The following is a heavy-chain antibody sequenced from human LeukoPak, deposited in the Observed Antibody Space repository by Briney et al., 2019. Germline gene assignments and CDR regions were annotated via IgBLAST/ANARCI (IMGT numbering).Heavy chain of an antibody. J-gene: IGHJ6*04. CDR2: ISAYNGNT. Sequence: ASVKVSCKASGYTFTSYGISWVRQAPGQGLEWMGWISAYNGNTNYAQKLQDRVTITADISTNTAYLELTSLRSEDTAVYFCAGIPVFGVVLHQVPVWGKGTTVTVSP. V-gene: IGHV1-18*01. CDR3: AGIPVFGVVLHQVPV. D-gene: IGHD3-3*01. CDR1: GYTFTSYG.